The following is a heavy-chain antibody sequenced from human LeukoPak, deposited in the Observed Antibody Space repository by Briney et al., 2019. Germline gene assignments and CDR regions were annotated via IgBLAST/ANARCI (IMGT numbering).Heavy chain of an antibody. CDR3: ARVFLPHDYGGNGWFDP. Sequence: PSETLSLTCTVSGGSISSSSYYWGWIRQPPGKGLEWIGSIYYSGSTYYNPSRKSRVTISVDTSKNQFSLKLSSVTAADTAVYYCARVFLPHDYGGNGWFDPWGQGTLVTVSS. D-gene: IGHD4-23*01. V-gene: IGHV4-39*07. J-gene: IGHJ5*02. CDR1: GGSISSSSYY. CDR2: IYYSGST.